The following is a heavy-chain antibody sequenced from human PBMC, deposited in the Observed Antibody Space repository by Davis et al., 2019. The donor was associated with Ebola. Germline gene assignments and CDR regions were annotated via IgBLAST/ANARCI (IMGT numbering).Heavy chain of an antibody. CDR3: AAESAPYYYYYGMDV. V-gene: IGHV1-46*01. D-gene: IGHD6-6*01. J-gene: IGHJ6*02. Sequence: ASVKVSCKASGYTFTSYYMHWVRQAPGQGLEWMGIINPSGGSTSYAQKFQGRVTMTRDMSTSTAYMELSSLRSEDTAVYYCAAESAPYYYYYGMDVWGQGTTVTVSS. CDR2: INPSGGST. CDR1: GYTFTSYY.